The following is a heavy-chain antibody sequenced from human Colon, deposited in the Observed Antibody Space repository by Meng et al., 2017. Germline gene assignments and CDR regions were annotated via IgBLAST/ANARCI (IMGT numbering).Heavy chain of an antibody. J-gene: IGHJ4*02. CDR1: GGSFSGYS. Sequence: QGQPQQWGAGLLKPSGTLSLTCAVYGGSFSGYSWSWIRQPSGKGLEWIGEINHTGNTSYNPSLKSRLTISVDTSKNQFSLNLSSVTAADTALYYCARSVRLGVAGKSGAYWGQGTLVTVSS. V-gene: IGHV4-34*01. D-gene: IGHD6-19*01. CDR3: ARSVRLGVAGKSGAY. CDR2: INHTGNT.